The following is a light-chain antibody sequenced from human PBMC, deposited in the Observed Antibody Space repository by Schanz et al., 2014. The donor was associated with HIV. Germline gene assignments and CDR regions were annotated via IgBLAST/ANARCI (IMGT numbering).Light chain of an antibody. Sequence: QSALTQPPSASGSPGQSVTLSCTGTSSDVGDYNYVSWYQQHPGKAPKIMIYEVSKRPSGVPDRFSGSKSGNTASLTVSGXXXEDEADYYCSSYAGTNNFWVFGGGTKLTVL. V-gene: IGLV2-8*01. CDR1: SSDVGDYNY. J-gene: IGLJ3*02. CDR3: SSYAGTNNFWV. CDR2: EVS.